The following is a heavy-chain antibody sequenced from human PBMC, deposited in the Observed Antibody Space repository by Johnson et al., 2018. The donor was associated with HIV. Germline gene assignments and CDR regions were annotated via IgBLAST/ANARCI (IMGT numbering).Heavy chain of an antibody. CDR1: GFTVSSNY. CDR2: IYSGGST. D-gene: IGHD5-18*01. CDR3: EKDAYTYGPDAFDI. V-gene: IGHV3-53*05. J-gene: IGHJ3*02. Sequence: EVQLVETGGGLIQPGGSLRLSCAASGFTVSSNYMSWVRQAPGKGLEWVSVIYSGGSTYYADSVKGRFTISRDDSKNTLYLQMNSLRAEDTAIYYCEKDAYTYGPDAFDIWGQGTMVSVSS.